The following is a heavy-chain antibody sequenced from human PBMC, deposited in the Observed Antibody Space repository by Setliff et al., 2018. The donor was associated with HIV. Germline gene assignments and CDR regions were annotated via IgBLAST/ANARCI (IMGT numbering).Heavy chain of an antibody. CDR3: ATTYCRGADCPQMYDY. CDR1: GASISSHNYY. V-gene: IGHV4-39*07. Sequence: SETLSLTCTASGASISSHNYYWGWIRQSPGKGLEWIGELNYDGVTNHNPSLRSRVTISVDTSRKQWSLRLNSVTAADTAVYYCATTYCRGADCPQMYDYWGQGTLVTVSS. CDR2: LNYDGVT. D-gene: IGHD2-21*02. J-gene: IGHJ4*02.